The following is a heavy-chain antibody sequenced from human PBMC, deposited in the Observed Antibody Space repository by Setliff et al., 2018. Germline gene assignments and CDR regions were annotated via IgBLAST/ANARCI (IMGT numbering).Heavy chain of an antibody. Sequence: SLKISCETSGFDFRMYGIHWVRQAPDRGLEWVAFIRYASYQQKYADSVRGRFIISRDDSRNTVFLQMNSVRTDDTATYYCVRGEKYYYESSGHSLDAWGLGTLVTVSS. CDR3: VRGEKYYYESSGHSLDA. V-gene: IGHV3-30*02. CDR1: GFDFRMYG. J-gene: IGHJ5*02. CDR2: IRYASYQQ. D-gene: IGHD3-22*01.